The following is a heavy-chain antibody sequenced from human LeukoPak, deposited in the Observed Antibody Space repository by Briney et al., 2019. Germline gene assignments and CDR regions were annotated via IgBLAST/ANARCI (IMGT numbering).Heavy chain of an antibody. CDR3: VRHGYYYDTAGPRGPFDI. D-gene: IGHD3-22*01. CDR2: SYYSGST. CDR1: GGSISSSSYY. J-gene: IGHJ3*02. Sequence: SETLSLTCTVSGGSISSSSYYWGWIRQPPGKGLEWIGTSYYSGSTYYNPSLESRVTISVDTSKNQFSLKLSSVTAADTAVYYCVRHGYYYDTAGPRGPFDIWGQGTMVTVSS. V-gene: IGHV4-39*01.